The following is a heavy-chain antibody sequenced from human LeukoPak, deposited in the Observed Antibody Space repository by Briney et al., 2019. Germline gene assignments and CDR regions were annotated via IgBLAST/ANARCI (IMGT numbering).Heavy chain of an antibody. CDR2: INHSGST. D-gene: IGHD3-10*01. CDR1: GGSFSGYY. J-gene: IGHJ4*02. CDR3: ARGDRRVWFGESYFDY. Sequence: SETLSLTCAVYGGSFSGYYWSWIRQPPGKGLEWIGEINHSGSTNYNPSLKSRVTISVDTSKNQFSLKLSSVTAADTAVYYCARGDRRVWFGESYFDYWGQGTLVTVSS. V-gene: IGHV4-34*01.